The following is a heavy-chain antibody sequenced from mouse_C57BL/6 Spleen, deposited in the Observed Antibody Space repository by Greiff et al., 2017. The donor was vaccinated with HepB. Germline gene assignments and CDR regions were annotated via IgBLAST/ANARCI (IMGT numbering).Heavy chain of an antibody. J-gene: IGHJ2*01. CDR2: IRNKANGYTT. V-gene: IGHV7-3*01. Sequence: EVKLEESGGGLVQPGGSLSLSCAASGFTFTDYYMSWVRQPPGKALEWLGFIRNKANGYTTEYSASVKGRFTISRDNSQSILYLQMNPLRAEDSATYYCARSTITTLYFDYWGQGTTLTVSS. CDR1: GFTFTDYY. CDR3: ARSTITTLYFDY. D-gene: IGHD1-1*01.